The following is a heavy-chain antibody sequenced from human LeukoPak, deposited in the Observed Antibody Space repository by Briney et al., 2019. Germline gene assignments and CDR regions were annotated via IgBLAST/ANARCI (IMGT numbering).Heavy chain of an antibody. CDR1: GYTFTGYY. Sequence: ASVKVSCKASGYTFTGYYMHWVRQTPGQGLECMGWINPNSGGTNYAQKFQGRVTMTSDTSISTAYMELSGLRSDDTALYYCARGGGYSSSWYEAYWGQGTLVTVSS. CDR3: ARGGGYSSSWYEAY. D-gene: IGHD6-13*01. CDR2: INPNSGGT. V-gene: IGHV1-2*02. J-gene: IGHJ4*02.